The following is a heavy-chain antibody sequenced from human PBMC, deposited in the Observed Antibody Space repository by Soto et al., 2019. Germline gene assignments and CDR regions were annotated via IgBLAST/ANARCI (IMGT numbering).Heavy chain of an antibody. J-gene: IGHJ4*02. Sequence: EVQLVESGGGLVKPGGSLRLSCAASGFTFANAWMTWVRQAPGKGLEWVGRIKSKINGGTTDYESPVKDRFSISRDDSKNTLYLQTNSLKTEDTAVYYCATDLPWSFGALLYWGQGTLVTVSS. V-gene: IGHV3-15*01. D-gene: IGHD3-3*01. CDR3: ATDLPWSFGALLY. CDR2: IKSKINGGTT. CDR1: GFTFANAW.